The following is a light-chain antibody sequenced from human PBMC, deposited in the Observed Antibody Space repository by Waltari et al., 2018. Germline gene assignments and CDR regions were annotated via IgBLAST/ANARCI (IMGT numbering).Light chain of an antibody. CDR2: AHR. CDR3: QSYDSALSAV. CDR1: SSNIGAGFD. V-gene: IGLV1-40*01. Sequence: QSVLTQPPSVSGAPGQTVIISCGGSSSNIGAGFDVHWYQQVPGAAPKLLIYAHRSRPSGVPDRFYCSQSGPSASLAINGLQPVDEALYYCQSYDSALSAVFGGGTKVTVL. J-gene: IGLJ3*02.